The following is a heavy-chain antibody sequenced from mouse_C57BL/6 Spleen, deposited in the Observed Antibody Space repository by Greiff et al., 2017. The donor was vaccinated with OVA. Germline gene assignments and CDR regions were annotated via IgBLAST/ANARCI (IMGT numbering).Heavy chain of an antibody. CDR3: ARSGYYGSSFYWYFDV. J-gene: IGHJ1*03. CDR1: GYAFGSYW. CDR2: IYPGDGDT. D-gene: IGHD1-1*01. V-gene: IGHV1-80*01. Sequence: VQLQQSGAELVKPGASVKISCKASGYAFGSYWMNWVKQRPGKGLEWIGQIYPGDGDTNYNGKFKGKATLTADKSSSTAYMQLSSLTSEDSAVYFCARSGYYGSSFYWYFDVWGTGTTVTVSS.